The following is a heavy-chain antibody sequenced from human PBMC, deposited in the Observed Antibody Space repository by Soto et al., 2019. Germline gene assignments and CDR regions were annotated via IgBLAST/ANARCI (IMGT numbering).Heavy chain of an antibody. CDR3: AREWTGCGGDCYHYFDY. D-gene: IGHD2-21*02. CDR1: GGTFSSYA. V-gene: IGHV1-69*06. J-gene: IGHJ4*02. Sequence: SVKVSCKASGGTFSSYAISWVRQAPGQGLEWMGGIIPIFGTANYAQKFQGRVTITADKSTSTAYMELSSLRSEDTAVYYCAREWTGCGGDCYHYFDYWGQGTLVTVYS. CDR2: IIPIFGTA.